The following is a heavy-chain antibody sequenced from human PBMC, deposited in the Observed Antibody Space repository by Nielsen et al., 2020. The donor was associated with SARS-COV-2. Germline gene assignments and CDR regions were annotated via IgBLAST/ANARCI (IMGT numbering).Heavy chain of an antibody. J-gene: IGHJ6*02. CDR1: GFTFSSYS. D-gene: IGHD3-3*01. Sequence: GGSLRLSCAASGFTFSSYSMNWVRQAPGKGLEWVSYVSSSGSTIYYADSVKGRFTISRDNAKNSLYLQMNSLRAEDTAVYYCAREYTVFLEWLFENYYYGMDVWGQGTTVTVSS. CDR3: AREYTVFLEWLFENYYYGMDV. V-gene: IGHV3-48*04. CDR2: VSSSGSTI.